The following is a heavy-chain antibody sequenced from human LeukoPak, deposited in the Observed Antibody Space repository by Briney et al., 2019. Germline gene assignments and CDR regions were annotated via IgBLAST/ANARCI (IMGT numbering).Heavy chain of an antibody. CDR3: ARETTWILDY. V-gene: IGHV3-21*01. CDR1: GFTFSSYN. Sequence: GGSLRLSCAASGFTFSSYNMNWVRQAPGKGLEWVSSISTSSNYMYYADSVKGRFTISRDNAKNSLYLQMNSLRADDTAVYYCARETTWILDYWGQGTLVTVSS. J-gene: IGHJ4*02. D-gene: IGHD5-18*01. CDR2: ISTSSNYM.